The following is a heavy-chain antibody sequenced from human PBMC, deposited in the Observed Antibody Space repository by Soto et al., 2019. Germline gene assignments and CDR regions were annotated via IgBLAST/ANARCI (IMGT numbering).Heavy chain of an antibody. V-gene: IGHV1-69*06. Sequence: ASVXVSCKSSLGTFSSLDINGLLQAPGQGLDWMGGIIPISETTNYAQIFQGRVSIVADISTSTAYMELSRLRSEETAVYYCARALLSNYYDSGGYDPYLHEIDVRGQRPPVTVSS. CDR1: LGTFSSLD. D-gene: IGHD3-22*01. CDR2: IIPISETT. CDR3: ARALLSNYYDSGGYDPYLHEIDV. J-gene: IGHJ6*02.